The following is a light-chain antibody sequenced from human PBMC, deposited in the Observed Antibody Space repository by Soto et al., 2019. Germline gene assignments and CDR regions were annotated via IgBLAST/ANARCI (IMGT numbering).Light chain of an antibody. CDR3: QQRHRWPIT. J-gene: IGKJ5*01. V-gene: IGKV3-11*01. Sequence: IVMTQSPATLSLSPGERATLSCRVSQSVGSNLAWYQQKPGQAPRLLIYGASIRASGIPATFSGSGSGTDFTLTISSLEPEDSAVYYCQQRHRWPITFGQGTRLEIK. CDR1: QSVGSN. CDR2: GAS.